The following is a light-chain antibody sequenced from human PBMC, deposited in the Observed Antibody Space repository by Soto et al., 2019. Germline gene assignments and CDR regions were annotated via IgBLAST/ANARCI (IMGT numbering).Light chain of an antibody. CDR2: GAS. CDR1: QGISNY. J-gene: IGKJ1*01. Sequence: EIQMTQSPSSLSASVGDRVTITCRASQGISNYLAWYQQKPGKVPKLLIYGASTLQSGVPSRLSGSGSGTDFTLIINSLQPEDVAPHPPQTYDSAPCTFVPGTKV. V-gene: IGKV1-27*01. CDR3: QTYDSAPCT.